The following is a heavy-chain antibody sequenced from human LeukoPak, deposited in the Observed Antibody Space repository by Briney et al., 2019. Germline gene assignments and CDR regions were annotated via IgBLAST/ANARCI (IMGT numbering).Heavy chain of an antibody. Sequence: GGSLRLSCAASGFTFNSFGMSWVRQAPGKGLVWVSTISGPGSTTYYADSVEGRFTISRDDSKDTLYLQMSSLRAEDTAVYFCAKVRGGYTYGGYFDSWGQGTLVTVSS. CDR3: AKVRGGYTYGGYFDS. J-gene: IGHJ4*02. D-gene: IGHD5-18*01. CDR1: GFTFNSFG. V-gene: IGHV3-23*01. CDR2: ISGPGSTT.